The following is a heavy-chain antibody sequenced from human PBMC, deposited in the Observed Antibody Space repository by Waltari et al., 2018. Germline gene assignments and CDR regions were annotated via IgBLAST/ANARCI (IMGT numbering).Heavy chain of an antibody. CDR3: ARKAGIQLWLHWFDP. Sequence: QVQLVQSGAEVKKPGASVKVSCKASGYTFTGYYMHCVRQAPGQGLEWMGWINPNSGGTNYAQKFQGRVTMTRDTSISTAYMELSRLRSDDTAVYYCARKAGIQLWLHWFDPWGQGTLVTVSS. CDR2: INPNSGGT. D-gene: IGHD5-18*01. V-gene: IGHV1-2*02. J-gene: IGHJ5*02. CDR1: GYTFTGYY.